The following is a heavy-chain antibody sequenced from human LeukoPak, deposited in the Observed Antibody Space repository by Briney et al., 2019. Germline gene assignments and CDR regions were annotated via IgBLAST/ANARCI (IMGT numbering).Heavy chain of an antibody. J-gene: IGHJ3*02. CDR3: AKAAGFDAFDI. CDR1: GFTFDDYA. V-gene: IGHV3-9*03. D-gene: IGHD2-15*01. Sequence: SGGSLRLXCAASGFTFDDYAMHWVRHAPGKGLEWVSGISWNSGSIDYADSVKGRFTISRDNAKNSLYLQMNSLRAEDMALYYCAKAAGFDAFDIWGQGTMVTVSS. CDR2: ISWNSGSI.